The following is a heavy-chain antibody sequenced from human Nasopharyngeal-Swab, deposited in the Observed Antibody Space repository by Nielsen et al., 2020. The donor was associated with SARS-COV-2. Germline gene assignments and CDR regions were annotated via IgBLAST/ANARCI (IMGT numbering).Heavy chain of an antibody. CDR3: ARGVSTYDSSGYPRSYYYYGMDV. CDR1: GFTFSSYD. CDR2: IGTAGDT. Sequence: GESLKISCAASGFTFSSYDMHWVRQATGKGLEWVSAIGTAGDTYYQGSVKGRFTISRENAKNSLYLQMNSLRAGDTAVYYCARGVSTYDSSGYPRSYYYYGMDVWGQGTTVTVSS. J-gene: IGHJ6*02. D-gene: IGHD3-22*01. V-gene: IGHV3-13*04.